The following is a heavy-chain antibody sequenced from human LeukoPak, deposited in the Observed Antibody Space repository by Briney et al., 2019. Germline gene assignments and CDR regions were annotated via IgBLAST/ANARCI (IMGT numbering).Heavy chain of an antibody. V-gene: IGHV3-30-3*01. CDR1: GFTFSNYA. CDR2: ISYDGSNK. D-gene: IGHD2-2*01. Sequence: GGPLRLSCAASGFTFSNYAIHWVRQAPGKGLEWVAVISYDGSNKYYADSVKGRFTISRDNSKNTLYLQMDSLRAEDTAVYYCAREVFGRGRVAIPFDYWGQGTLVTVSS. CDR3: AREVFGRGRVAIPFDY. J-gene: IGHJ4*02.